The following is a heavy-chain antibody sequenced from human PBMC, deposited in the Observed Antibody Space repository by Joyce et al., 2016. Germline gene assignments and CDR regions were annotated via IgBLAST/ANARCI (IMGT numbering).Heavy chain of an antibody. J-gene: IGHJ4*02. CDR1: GFTFSGYW. V-gene: IGHV3-74*01. Sequence: ELQLVESGGGLVKPGGALRLSCAASGFTFSGYWMHWVRQTPGKGLGWFSRISSDVNSISYADSVKCRFTISRDNAKNTLYLQMNSLRAEDTAVYYCVRDSGYSRAWTFDYWGQGTPVTVSS. CDR3: VRDSGYSRAWTFDY. CDR2: ISSDVNSI. D-gene: IGHD6-19*01.